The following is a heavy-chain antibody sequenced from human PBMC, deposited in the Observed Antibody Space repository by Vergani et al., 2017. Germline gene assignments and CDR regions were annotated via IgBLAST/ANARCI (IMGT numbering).Heavy chain of an antibody. D-gene: IGHD3-10*01. V-gene: IGHV3-23*01. CDR1: GFTFSSYA. CDR3: AKGDYGSGSYYNGEYYYYGMDV. J-gene: IGHJ6*02. Sequence: EVQLLESGGGLVQPGGSLRLSCAASGFTFSSYAMSWVRQAPGKGLEWVSAISGSGGSTYYADSVKGRFTISRDKSKNTLYLQMNSLRAEDTAVYYCAKGDYGSGSYYNGEYYYYGMDVWGQGTTVTVSS. CDR2: ISGSGGST.